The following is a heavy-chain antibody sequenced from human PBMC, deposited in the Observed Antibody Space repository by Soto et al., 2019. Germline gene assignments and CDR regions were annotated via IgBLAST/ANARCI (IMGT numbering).Heavy chain of an antibody. J-gene: IGHJ4*02. D-gene: IGHD2-21*01. CDR2: IKSQASGGTI. CDR1: GITFIYAW. V-gene: IGHV3-15*07. Sequence: GGSLRLSCAASGITFIYAWMDWVRQAPGKRLEWVGRIKSQASGGTIDYAAPVKGRFTISRDDSKNTVYLQMDSLKTEDTAVYYCTHLLSLAHPYSYLWGQGTLVTVS. CDR3: THLLSLAHPYSYL.